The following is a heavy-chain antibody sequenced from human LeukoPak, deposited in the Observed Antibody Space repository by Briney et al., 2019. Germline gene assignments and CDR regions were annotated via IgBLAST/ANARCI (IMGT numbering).Heavy chain of an antibody. J-gene: IGHJ3*02. CDR1: GFTVSSNY. CDR3: AKGIAADVPSAFDI. Sequence: GGSLRLSCAASGFTVSSNYMSWVRQAPGKGLEWVAFIRYDGSNKYYADSVKGRFTISRDNSKNTLYLQMNSLRAEDTAVYYCAKGIAADVPSAFDIWGQGTMVTVSS. D-gene: IGHD6-13*01. CDR2: IRYDGSNK. V-gene: IGHV3-30*02.